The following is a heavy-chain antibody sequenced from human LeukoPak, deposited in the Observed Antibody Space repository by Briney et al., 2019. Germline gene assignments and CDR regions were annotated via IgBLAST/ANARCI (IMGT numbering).Heavy chain of an antibody. Sequence: GASVKVSCKASGYTFTNYGISWVRQAPGQGLEWMGWISAYNGNTNYAQKLQGRVTVTTDTSTSTAYMELRSLRSDDTAVYYCARYYYDTSAYYYPIDYWGQGTLVTVSS. CDR1: GYTFTNYG. D-gene: IGHD3-22*01. J-gene: IGHJ4*02. CDR2: ISAYNGNT. CDR3: ARYYYDTSAYYYPIDY. V-gene: IGHV1-18*01.